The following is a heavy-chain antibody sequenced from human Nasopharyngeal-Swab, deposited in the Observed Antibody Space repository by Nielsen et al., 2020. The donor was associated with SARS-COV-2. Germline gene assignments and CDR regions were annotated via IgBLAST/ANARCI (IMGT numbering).Heavy chain of an antibody. D-gene: IGHD3-3*01. CDR1: GGSISSYH. V-gene: IGHV4-59*01. CDR2: IYYSGST. CDR3: ARGGRITIIDY. J-gene: IGHJ4*02. Sequence: SETLSLTCTVSGGSISSYHWSWIRQPPGKGLEWIGYIYYSGSTNYNPSLKSRVTISVDTSKNQFSLKLSSVTAADTAVYYCARGGRITIIDYWGQGTLVTVSS.